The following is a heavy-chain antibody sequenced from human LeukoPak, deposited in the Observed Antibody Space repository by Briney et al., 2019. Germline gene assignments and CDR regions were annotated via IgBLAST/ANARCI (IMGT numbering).Heavy chain of an antibody. CDR3: ARPLGSLKEYWWFDP. D-gene: IGHD2/OR15-2a*01. Sequence: ASVKVSCTASGYSFSDYYIHWLRQAPGQGLEWMGWINPKSGGTDYAQNFQGRVTMTRDTSSTTVYMELTRLRSDDTAVYYCARPLGSLKEYWWFDPWGQGTLVTVSS. V-gene: IGHV1-2*02. CDR1: GYSFSDYY. CDR2: INPKSGGT. J-gene: IGHJ5*02.